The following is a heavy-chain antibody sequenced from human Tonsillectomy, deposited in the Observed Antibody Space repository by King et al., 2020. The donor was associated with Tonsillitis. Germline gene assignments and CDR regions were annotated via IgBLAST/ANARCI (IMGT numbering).Heavy chain of an antibody. CDR1: GYTFTSYG. Sequence: VQLVQSGAEVKKPGASVKVSCKASGYTFTSYGICWVRQAPGQGLEWMGWVSAYNANTNYAQRLRGRVTMTTDTSTATVYMELRSLRSDDTAVYYCARELYYYDSSGYPDYWGQGTLVTVSS. CDR3: ARELYYYDSSGYPDY. CDR2: VSAYNANT. V-gene: IGHV1-18*01. J-gene: IGHJ4*02. D-gene: IGHD3-22*01.